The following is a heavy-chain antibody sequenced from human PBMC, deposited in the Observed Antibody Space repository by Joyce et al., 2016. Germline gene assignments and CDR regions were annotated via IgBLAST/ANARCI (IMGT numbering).Heavy chain of an antibody. Sequence: VQLVQSGAEVSNPGSSVKVFCKASGGTFSSDDIHWVRKAPGQGLEWMGRIIPIFGTSRYAHKFYGRVTKIADDSTGAAYVERRSLRSEDTAIYFCASPPLGAGVAFEIWGQGTMVTVSS. J-gene: IGHJ3*02. CDR1: GGTFSSDD. D-gene: IGHD3-10*02. CDR3: ASPPLGAGVAFEI. V-gene: IGHV1-69*18. CDR2: IIPIFGTS.